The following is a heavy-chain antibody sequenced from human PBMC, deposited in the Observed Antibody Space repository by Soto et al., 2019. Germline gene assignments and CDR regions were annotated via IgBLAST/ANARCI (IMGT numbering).Heavy chain of an antibody. D-gene: IGHD3-3*01. V-gene: IGHV3-21*01. J-gene: IGHJ4*02. Sequence: GGSLRLSCAASGFTFSSYSMNWVRQAPGKGLEWVSSISSSSSYIYYADSVKGRFTISRDNAKNSLYLQMNSLRAEDTAVYYCAAYYDFWSGYSVAYYFDYWGQGTLVTVSS. CDR2: ISSSSSYI. CDR3: AAYYDFWSGYSVAYYFDY. CDR1: GFTFSSYS.